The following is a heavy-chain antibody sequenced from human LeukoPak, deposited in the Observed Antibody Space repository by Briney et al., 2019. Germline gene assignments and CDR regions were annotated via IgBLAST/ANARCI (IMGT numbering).Heavy chain of an antibody. Sequence: TETLSLTCAVYGGSFSGYYWSRNRQPPGKGLEWFGEINHSGSTNYNPSLKSRDTISVDTSKNQFSLKLSSVTAADTAVYYCARVSGYSYGWSYYYYMDVWGKGTTVTVSS. CDR3: ARVSGYSYGWSYYYYMDV. V-gene: IGHV4-34*01. D-gene: IGHD5-18*01. J-gene: IGHJ6*03. CDR2: INHSGST. CDR1: GGSFSGYY.